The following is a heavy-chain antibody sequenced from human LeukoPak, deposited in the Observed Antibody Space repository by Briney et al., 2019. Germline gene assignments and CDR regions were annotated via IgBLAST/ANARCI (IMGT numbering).Heavy chain of an antibody. V-gene: IGHV3-23*01. CDR3: AKPRGSYEIYYFDY. D-gene: IGHD2-15*01. CDR2: ISGSGGST. Sequence: GRSLRLSCAASGFSFDDYAMHWVRQAPGKGLEWVSAISGSGGSTYYADSVKGRFTISRDNSKNTLYLQMNSLRAEDTAVYYCAKPRGSYEIYYFDYWGQGTLVTVSS. CDR1: GFSFDDYA. J-gene: IGHJ4*02.